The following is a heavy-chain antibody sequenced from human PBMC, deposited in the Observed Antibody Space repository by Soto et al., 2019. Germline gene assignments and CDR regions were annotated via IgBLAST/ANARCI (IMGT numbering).Heavy chain of an antibody. D-gene: IGHD3-3*01. CDR1: GFTFSSYS. V-gene: IGHV3-21*01. Sequence: LRLSCAASGFTFSSYSMNWVRQAPGKGLEWVSSISSSSSYIYYADSVKGRFTISRDNAKNSLYLQMNSLRAEDTAVYYCARGMEYDFWSGPFNYYYYGMDVWGQGTTVTVSS. J-gene: IGHJ6*02. CDR2: ISSSSSYI. CDR3: ARGMEYDFWSGPFNYYYYGMDV.